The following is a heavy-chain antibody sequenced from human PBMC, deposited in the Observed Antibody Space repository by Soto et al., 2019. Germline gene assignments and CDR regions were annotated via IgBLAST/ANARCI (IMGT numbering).Heavy chain of an antibody. CDR2: IWYDGSNK. CDR3: ARDRRFLEWLDY. D-gene: IGHD3-3*01. J-gene: IGHJ4*02. V-gene: IGHV3-33*01. Sequence: QMHLVESGGGVVQPGGSLTLSWVASGFTFTSYGIHWVRQAPGKGLEWVAVIWYDGSNKYYGDSVKGRFSISRDNSKNTVYLQMNSLRAEDTAVYYCARDRRFLEWLDYWGQGTLVSVSS. CDR1: GFTFTSYG.